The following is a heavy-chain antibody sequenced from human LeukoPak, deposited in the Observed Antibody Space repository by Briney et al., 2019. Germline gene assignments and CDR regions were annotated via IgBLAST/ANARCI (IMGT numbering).Heavy chain of an antibody. J-gene: IGHJ5*02. CDR3: AGRSRIQQQSWGWFDP. CDR1: GDSVSDNSAA. V-gene: IGHV6-1*01. Sequence: SQTLSLTCAISGDSVSDNSAAWNWIRQSPSRGLEWLGRTYYRSNWYYNYAISVKSRITVTPDTSKNQFSLQLNSVTPEDTAVYYCAGRSRIQQQSWGWFDPWGQGALVTVSS. CDR2: TYYRSNWYY. D-gene: IGHD6-13*01.